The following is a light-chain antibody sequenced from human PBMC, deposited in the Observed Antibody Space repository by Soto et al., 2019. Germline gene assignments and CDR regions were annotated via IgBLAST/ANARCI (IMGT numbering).Light chain of an antibody. CDR1: QPNSNY. CDR3: QQTYAVPLT. V-gene: IGKV1-39*01. Sequence: DVQMTQSPSSLSASVGDTATIACRASQPNSNYLNRYQQKPGAVAKVLTFGAPSLPSAVPSRFTDSGYGTAFSLTINTLHPDDIATYYCQQTYAVPLTFGEGTRL. CDR2: GAP. J-gene: IGKJ5*01.